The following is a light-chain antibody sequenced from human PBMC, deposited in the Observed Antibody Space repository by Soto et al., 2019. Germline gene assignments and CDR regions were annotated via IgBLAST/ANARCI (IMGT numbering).Light chain of an antibody. J-gene: IGKJ1*01. CDR1: KTVLYSSKHKNY. CDR3: QQYYSMPR. CDR2: WAS. Sequence: DIVITKSPDTLAVSLGEKATINCKSIKTVLYSSKHKNYLARDRQKPRQPSKLLIYWASTRESRVPDRFSGSGSETDFTLTIASLQAEDVAVYSCQQYYSMPRFGHGTKG. V-gene: IGKV4-1*01.